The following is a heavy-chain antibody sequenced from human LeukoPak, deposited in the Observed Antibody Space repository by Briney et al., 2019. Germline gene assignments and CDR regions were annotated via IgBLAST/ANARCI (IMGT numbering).Heavy chain of an antibody. D-gene: IGHD6-13*01. V-gene: IGHV4-38-2*02. CDR2: MYHSGSP. CDR1: GYSITSGYY. Sequence: SETLSLTCTVSGYSITSGYYWGWIRQPPGKGLEWIGNMYHSGSPYYNPSLKSRVAISVETSKNQFSLKLSSVTAADTAVYYCASDTGIAVATDNWGQGTLVTVSS. CDR3: ASDTGIAVATDN. J-gene: IGHJ4*02.